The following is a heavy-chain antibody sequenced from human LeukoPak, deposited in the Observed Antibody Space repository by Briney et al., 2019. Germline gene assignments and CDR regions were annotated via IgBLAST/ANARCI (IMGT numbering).Heavy chain of an antibody. CDR3: AKSIPAIAVALSTRQ. D-gene: IGHD6-19*01. J-gene: IGHJ4*02. CDR1: GFTFSSHG. CDR2: IRYDGSNK. Sequence: GGSLRLSCAASGFTFSSHGMHWVRQAPGKGLEWVAFIRYDGSNKNYADSVKGRFTISRDNSKNTLYLQMNSLKPDDTAMYYCAKSIPAIAVALSTRQWGQGTLVTVSS. V-gene: IGHV3-30*02.